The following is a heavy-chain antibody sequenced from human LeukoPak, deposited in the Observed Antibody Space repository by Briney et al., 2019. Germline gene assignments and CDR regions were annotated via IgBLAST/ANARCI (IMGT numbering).Heavy chain of an antibody. CDR2: IYTSGST. CDR1: GGSISSYC. J-gene: IGHJ4*02. D-gene: IGHD6-13*01. CDR3: ARDGAGGSSSWYWQGYFDY. Sequence: PSETLSLTCTVSGGSISSYCWSWIRQPAGKGLEWIGRIYTSGSTNYNPSLKSRVTMSVDTSKNQFSLKLSSVTAADTAVYYCARDGAGGSSSWYWQGYFDYWGQGTLVTVSS. V-gene: IGHV4-4*07.